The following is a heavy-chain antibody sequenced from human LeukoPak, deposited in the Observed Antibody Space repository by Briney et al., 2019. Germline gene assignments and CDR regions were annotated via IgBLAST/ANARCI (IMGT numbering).Heavy chain of an antibody. CDR1: GFAFSTYW. D-gene: IGHD2-2*01. CDR2: IKQGGSEK. V-gene: IGHV3-7*01. Sequence: GGSLRLSCAASGFAFSTYWMSWVRQAPGKGLEWVANIKQGGSEKYYVDSVKGRFTISRDNAKNSSFLQMNSLRAEVTAVYYCARVRCSSNSCFPDYWGQGTLVTVSS. CDR3: ARVRCSSNSCFPDY. J-gene: IGHJ4*02.